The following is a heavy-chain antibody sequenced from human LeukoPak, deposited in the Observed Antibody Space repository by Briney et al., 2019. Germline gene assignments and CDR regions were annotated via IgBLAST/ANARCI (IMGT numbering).Heavy chain of an antibody. CDR1: GFTFSSYS. CDR3: ASGGYSNHPY. J-gene: IGHJ4*02. D-gene: IGHD5-12*01. Sequence: GGSLRLSCAASGFTFSSYSMNWVRAAPGKGLERVSSISSSSSYINYADSVKGRFTISRDNAKNSLYLQMNSLRAEDTAVYYCASGGYSNHPYWGQGTLVTVSS. V-gene: IGHV3-21*01. CDR2: ISSSSSYI.